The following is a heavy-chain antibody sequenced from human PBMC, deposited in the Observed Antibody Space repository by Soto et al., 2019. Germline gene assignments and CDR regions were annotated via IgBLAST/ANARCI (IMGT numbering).Heavy chain of an antibody. CDR3: AKGNCISTSCYPFDP. D-gene: IGHD2-2*01. J-gene: IGHJ5*02. CDR1: GFTFSSYG. V-gene: IGHV3-30*18. Sequence: QVQLVESGGGVVQPGRSLRLSCAASGFTFSSYGMHWVRQAPGKGLEWVAVISYDGSNKYYADSVKGRFTISRDNSKNTLYLQMNSLRAEYTAVYYCAKGNCISTSCYPFDPWGQGTLVTVSS. CDR2: ISYDGSNK.